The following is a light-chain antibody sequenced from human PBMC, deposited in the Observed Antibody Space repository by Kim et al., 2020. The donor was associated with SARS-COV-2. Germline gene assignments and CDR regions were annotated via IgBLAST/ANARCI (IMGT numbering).Light chain of an antibody. Sequence: VSTSYLTWFQQKPGQAPRLLIYGTSNRATGIPAGFSGSGSGTDFTLTISRLEPEDFAVYYCQHYGSSHTFAQGTKLEI. J-gene: IGKJ2*01. V-gene: IGKV3-20*01. CDR2: GTS. CDR1: VSTSY. CDR3: QHYGSSHT.